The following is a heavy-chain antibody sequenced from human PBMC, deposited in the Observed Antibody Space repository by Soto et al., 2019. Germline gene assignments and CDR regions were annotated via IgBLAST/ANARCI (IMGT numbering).Heavy chain of an antibody. CDR3: AKSLLFVDHAYMDV. J-gene: IGHJ6*03. V-gene: IGHV1-69*08. D-gene: IGHD2-21*01. CDR1: GGSFISYS. Sequence: QVQLVQSGAEVKKPGSSVKVSCEASGGSFISYSFTWVRQAPGQVLEWMGRIIPIQGTASYALKFQDRVTITADRSTKTVYMELRSLRPEDKALYFCAKSLLFVDHAYMDVWGKGTTVTVSS. CDR2: IIPIQGTA.